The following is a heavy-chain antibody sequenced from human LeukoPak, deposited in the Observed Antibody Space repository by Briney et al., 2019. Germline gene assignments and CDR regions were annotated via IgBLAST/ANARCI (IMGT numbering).Heavy chain of an antibody. J-gene: IGHJ6*02. D-gene: IGHD6-19*01. CDR3: ARSARSSGWYPNYYYYGMDV. CDR2: IYYSGST. CDR1: GGSISSYY. Sequence: PSETLSLTCTVSGGSISSYYWSWIRQPPGKGLEWIGYIYYSGSTNYNPSLKSRVTISVDTSKNQFSLKLSSVTAADTAVYYCARSARSSGWYPNYYYYGMDVWGQETTVTVSS. V-gene: IGHV4-59*08.